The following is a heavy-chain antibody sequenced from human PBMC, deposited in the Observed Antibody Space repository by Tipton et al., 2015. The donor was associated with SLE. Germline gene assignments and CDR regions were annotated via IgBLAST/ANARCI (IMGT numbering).Heavy chain of an antibody. CDR2: INHSGST. D-gene: IGHD6-13*01. J-gene: IGHJ4*02. Sequence: LRLSCAVYGESFSGYYWSWIRQPPGKGLEWIGEINHSGSTNYNPSLKSRVTISVDTSKNQFSLKLSSVTAADTAVYYCARGDSSSWYFDYWGQGTLVTVSS. CDR1: GESFSGYY. V-gene: IGHV4-34*01. CDR3: ARGDSSSWYFDY.